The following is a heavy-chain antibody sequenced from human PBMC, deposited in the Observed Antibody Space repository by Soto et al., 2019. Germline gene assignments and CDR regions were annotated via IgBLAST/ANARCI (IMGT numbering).Heavy chain of an antibody. D-gene: IGHD6-19*01. J-gene: IGHJ3*02. Sequence: GESLKVSCKGSGYSFTSYWISWVRQMPGKGLEWMGRIDPSDSYTNYSPSFQGHVTISADKSISTAYLQWSSLKASDTAMYYCARHHIAVARSDAFDICGQGTMVTVSS. CDR3: ARHHIAVARSDAFDI. CDR1: GYSFTSYW. CDR2: IDPSDSYT. V-gene: IGHV5-10-1*01.